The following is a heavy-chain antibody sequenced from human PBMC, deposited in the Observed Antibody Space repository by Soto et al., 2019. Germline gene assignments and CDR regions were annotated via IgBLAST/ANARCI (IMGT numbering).Heavy chain of an antibody. Sequence: QVQLVESGGGVVQPGRSLRLSCAASGFTFSSYAMHWVRQAPGKGLEWVAVISYDGSNKYYADSVKGRFTISRDDSKNTLYLQMNSLRAEDTAVYYFARWDGLGYCSSTTCYPIDCWGQGTLVTVSS. CDR2: ISYDGSNK. J-gene: IGHJ4*02. CDR1: GFTFSSYA. V-gene: IGHV3-30-3*01. D-gene: IGHD2-2*01. CDR3: ARWDGLGYCSSTTCYPIDC.